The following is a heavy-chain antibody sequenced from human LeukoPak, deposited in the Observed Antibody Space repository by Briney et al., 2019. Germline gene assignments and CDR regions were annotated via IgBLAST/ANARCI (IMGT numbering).Heavy chain of an antibody. CDR2: IRSKAYGGTT. V-gene: IGHV3-49*04. J-gene: IGHJ4*02. CDR1: GFTFGDYA. Sequence: GGSLRLSCAASGFTFGDYAMSWVRQAPGKGLEWVGFIRSKAYGGTTEYAASVKGRFTISRDDSKSIAYLQMNSLKTEDTAVYYCTRNMISGGWGQGTLVTVSS. CDR3: TRNMISGG. D-gene: IGHD3-16*01.